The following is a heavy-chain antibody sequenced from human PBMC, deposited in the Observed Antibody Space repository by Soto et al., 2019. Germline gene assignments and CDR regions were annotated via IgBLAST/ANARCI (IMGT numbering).Heavy chain of an antibody. CDR2: ISYDGSNK. J-gene: IGHJ5*02. CDR1: GFTFSSYG. V-gene: IGHV3-30*18. CDR3: AKDRGYCTDGVCFRDQNWFDP. Sequence: PGGSLRLACAASGFTFSSYGMHWVRQAPGKGLEWVAVISYDGSNKYYADSVKGRFTISRDNSKNTLYLQMNSLRAEDTAVYYCAKDRGYCTDGVCFRDQNWFDPWAQGTLVTVSS. D-gene: IGHD2-8*01.